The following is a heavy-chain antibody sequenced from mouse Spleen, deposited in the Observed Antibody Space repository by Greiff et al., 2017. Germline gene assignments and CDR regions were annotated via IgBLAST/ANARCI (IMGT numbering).Heavy chain of an antibody. CDR2: INPGSGGT. Sequence: VQLQESGAELVRPGTSVKVSCKASGYAFTNYLIEWVNQRPGQGLEWIGVINPGSGGTNYNEKFKGKATLTADKSSSTAYMQLSSLTSEDSAVYFCARGGSYAMDYWGQGTSVTVSS. CDR1: GYAFTNYL. V-gene: IGHV1-54*01. CDR3: ARGGSYAMDY. J-gene: IGHJ4*01.